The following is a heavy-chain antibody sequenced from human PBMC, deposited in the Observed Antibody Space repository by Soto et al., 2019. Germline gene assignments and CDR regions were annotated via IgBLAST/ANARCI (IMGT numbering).Heavy chain of an antibody. V-gene: IGHV1-18*01. CDR1: GFTFTSYG. Sequence: ASVKVSWKASGFTFTSYGISWVRQAPGQGLEWMGWISAYNGSTNYAQKLQGRVTMTTDTSTSTAYMELRSLRSDDTAVYYCARLGLGYCSSTSCYAPDYWGQGTLVTVSS. J-gene: IGHJ4*02. D-gene: IGHD2-2*01. CDR2: ISAYNGST. CDR3: ARLGLGYCSSTSCYAPDY.